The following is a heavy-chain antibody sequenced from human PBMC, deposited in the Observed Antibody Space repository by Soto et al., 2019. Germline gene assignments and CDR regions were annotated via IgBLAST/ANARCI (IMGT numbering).Heavy chain of an antibody. CDR1: GFTFSSYW. J-gene: IGHJ4*02. V-gene: IGHV3-74*01. Sequence: GGSLRLSCAASGFTFSSYWMHWVRQAPGKGLVWVSRINSDGSRTTYADPVKGRFTISRDNAKNMLHLQMNSLRAEDTTVYYCARALTSYYEIDNWGQETLLTISS. CDR3: ARALTSYYEIDN. CDR2: INSDGSRT. D-gene: IGHD3-22*01.